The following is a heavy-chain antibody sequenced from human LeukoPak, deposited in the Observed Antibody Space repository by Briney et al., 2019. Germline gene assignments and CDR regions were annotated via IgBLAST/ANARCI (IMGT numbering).Heavy chain of an antibody. CDR1: GASFSGYY. D-gene: IGHD5-24*01. J-gene: IGHJ4*01. Sequence: PSETLSLTCAVYGASFSGYYLSWIRQPPGKGREWIGEVTHSGSTNYNPSLKSRVTISVDTSKKQFSLKLTSVTATDTAVYYCARGRDGYINYWGQGTLVTVSS. CDR3: ARGRDGYINY. CDR2: VTHSGST. V-gene: IGHV4-34*01.